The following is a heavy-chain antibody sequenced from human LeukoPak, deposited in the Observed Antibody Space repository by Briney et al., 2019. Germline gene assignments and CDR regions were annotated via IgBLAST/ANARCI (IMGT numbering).Heavy chain of an antibody. V-gene: IGHV3-23*01. CDR2: ISGSGGST. CDR3: AKDKATYYDFWSGYYTETYFDY. J-gene: IGHJ4*02. D-gene: IGHD3-3*01. CDR1: GFTFSSYA. Sequence: GGSLRLSCAASGFTFSSYAMSWVRQAPGKGLEWVSAISGSGGSTYYADSVKGRFTISRDNSKNTLYLQMNSLRAEDTAVYYCAKDKATYYDFWSGYYTETYFDYWGQGTLVTVSS.